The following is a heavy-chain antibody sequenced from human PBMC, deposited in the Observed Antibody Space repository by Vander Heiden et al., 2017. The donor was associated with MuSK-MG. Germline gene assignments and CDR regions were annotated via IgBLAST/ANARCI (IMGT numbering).Heavy chain of an antibody. J-gene: IGHJ3*02. D-gene: IGHD4-17*01. CDR1: EFSLSTHGVG. CDR3: AHIPSTVTTYAFDI. CDR2: IYWDDDK. Sequence: QITLKESGPTLVKPTQTLTLTCTVSEFSLSTHGVGVGWLRQPPGKALECIGIIYWDDDKSYSPALKSRVTITRDTSKNQLVLTMTKMETAETATYYSAHIPSTVTTYAFDIWGQGTMVIVSS. V-gene: IGHV2-5*02.